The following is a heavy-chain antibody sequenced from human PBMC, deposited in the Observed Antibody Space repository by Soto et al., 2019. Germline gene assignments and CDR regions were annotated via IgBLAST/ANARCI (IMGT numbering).Heavy chain of an antibody. CDR3: SRLSSSCYKVSDY. J-gene: IGHJ4*02. CDR1: GYTFTSYG. Sequence: KHHVASVKVSCKASGYTFTSYGISWVRQAPGQGLEWMGWISAYNGNTNYAQKLQGRVTMTTDTSTSTAYMELRSLRSDDTAVYYCSRLSSSCYKVSDYWGQGTLVTVSS. D-gene: IGHD6-13*01. CDR2: ISAYNGNT. V-gene: IGHV1-18*01.